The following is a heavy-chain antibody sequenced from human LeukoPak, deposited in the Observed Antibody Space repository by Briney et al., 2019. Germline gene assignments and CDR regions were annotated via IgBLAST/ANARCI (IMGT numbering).Heavy chain of an antibody. V-gene: IGHV6-1*01. CDR1: GDSASSDSVA. J-gene: IGHJ6*04. CDR3: AELGITMIGGV. Sequence: SQTLSLTCAISGDSASSDSVAWNWIRQSPSRGLEWLGRTYYRSKWYNDYAVSVKSRITINPDTSKNQFSLQLNSVTPEDTAVYYCAELGITMIGGVWGKGTTVTISS. D-gene: IGHD3-10*02. CDR2: TYYRSKWYN.